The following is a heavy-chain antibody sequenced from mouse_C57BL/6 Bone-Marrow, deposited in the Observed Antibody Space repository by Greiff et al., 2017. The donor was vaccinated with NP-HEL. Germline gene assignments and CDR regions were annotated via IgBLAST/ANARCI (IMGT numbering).Heavy chain of an antibody. D-gene: IGHD2-3*01. V-gene: IGHV1-77*01. Sequence: QVQLQQSGAELVKPGASVKISCKASGYTFTDYYINWVKQRPGQGLEGIGKIGPGSGSTYYNEKFKGKATLTADKSSSTAYMQLSSLTSEDSAVYFCARGDGYYWYFDVWGTGTTVTVSS. J-gene: IGHJ1*03. CDR1: GYTFTDYY. CDR3: ARGDGYYWYFDV. CDR2: IGPGSGST.